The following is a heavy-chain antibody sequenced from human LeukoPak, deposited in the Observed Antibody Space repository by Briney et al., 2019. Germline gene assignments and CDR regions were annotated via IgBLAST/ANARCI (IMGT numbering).Heavy chain of an antibody. CDR2: ISSSGSTI. D-gene: IGHD3-10*01. CDR1: GFTFSDYY. V-gene: IGHV3-11*01. J-gene: IGHJ6*02. Sequence: GGSLRLSCAASGFTFSDYYMSWIRQAPGKGLEWVSYISSSGSTIYYADSVKGRSTISRDNAKISLYLQMNSLRAEDTAVYYCARDGMVRGPKAPPYYYGMDVWGQGTTVTVSS. CDR3: ARDGMVRGPKAPPYYYGMDV.